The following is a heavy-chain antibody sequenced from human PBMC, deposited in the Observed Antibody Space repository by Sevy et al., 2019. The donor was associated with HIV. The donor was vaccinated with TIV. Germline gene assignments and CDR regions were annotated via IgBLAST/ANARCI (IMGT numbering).Heavy chain of an antibody. D-gene: IGHD3-10*01. V-gene: IGHV3-48*03. Sequence: GGSLRLSCAASGFTFSSYEMNWVRQAPGKGLEWVSYISSSGSTIYYADSVKGRFTISRDNAKNSLYLQMNSLRAEDTAVYYCARGIIMVERGHAFDIWGQGTMVTVSS. J-gene: IGHJ3*02. CDR2: ISSSGSTI. CDR3: ARGIIMVERGHAFDI. CDR1: GFTFSSYE.